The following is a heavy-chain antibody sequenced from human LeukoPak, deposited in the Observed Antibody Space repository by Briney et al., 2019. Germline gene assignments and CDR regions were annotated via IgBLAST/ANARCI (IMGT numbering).Heavy chain of an antibody. CDR3: ARGSYYYDSSGYSLLDY. Sequence: WASVKVSCKASGYTFTSYGISWVRQAPGQGLEWMGWISAYNGNTNYAQKLQGRVTMTTDTSTSTAYMELRSLRSDDTAVYYCARGSYYYDSSGYSLLDYWGQGTLVTVSS. D-gene: IGHD3-22*01. CDR1: GYTFTSYG. V-gene: IGHV1-18*01. CDR2: ISAYNGNT. J-gene: IGHJ4*02.